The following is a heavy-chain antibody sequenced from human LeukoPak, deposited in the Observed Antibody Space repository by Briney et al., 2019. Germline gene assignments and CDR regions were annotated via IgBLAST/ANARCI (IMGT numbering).Heavy chain of an antibody. CDR3: ARVYYNWNYVGAFDI. J-gene: IGHJ3*02. Sequence: SETLSLTCTVSGGSISSSSYYWGWIRQPPGKGLEWIGSIYYSGSTYYNPSLKRRVTISVDTSKNQFSLKLSSVTAADTAVYYCARVYYNWNYVGAFDIWGQGTMVTVSS. CDR2: IYYSGST. D-gene: IGHD1-7*01. CDR1: GGSISSSSYY. V-gene: IGHV4-39*07.